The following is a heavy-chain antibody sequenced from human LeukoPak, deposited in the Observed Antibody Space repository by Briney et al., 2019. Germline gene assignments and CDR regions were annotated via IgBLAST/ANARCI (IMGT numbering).Heavy chain of an antibody. CDR3: ARAGYDYVWGSYRPTPFDY. CDR1: GVSFSGYY. V-gene: IGHV4-34*01. D-gene: IGHD3-16*02. J-gene: IGHJ4*02. CDR2: INHSGST. Sequence: SETLSLTCAVYGVSFSGYYWSWIRQPPGKGLEWIGEINHSGSTNYNPSLKSRVTISVDTSKNQFSLKLSSVTAADTAVYYCARAGYDYVWGSYRPTPFDYWGQGTLVTVSS.